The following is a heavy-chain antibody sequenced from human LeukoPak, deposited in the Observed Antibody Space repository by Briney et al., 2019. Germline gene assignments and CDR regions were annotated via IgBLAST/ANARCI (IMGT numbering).Heavy chain of an antibody. J-gene: IGHJ5*02. CDR2: FDPEDGET. V-gene: IGHV1-24*01. CDR3: ATVGGGWYLDGGNWFDP. Sequence: ASVKVSCKVSGYTLTELSMHWVRQAPGKGLEWMGGFDPEDGETIYAQKFQGRVAMTEDTSTDTAYMELSSLRSEDTAVYYCATVGGGWYLDGGNWFDPWGQETLVTVSS. D-gene: IGHD6-19*01. CDR1: GYTLTELS.